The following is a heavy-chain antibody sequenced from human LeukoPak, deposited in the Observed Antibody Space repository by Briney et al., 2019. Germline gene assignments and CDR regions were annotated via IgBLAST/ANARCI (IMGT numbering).Heavy chain of an antibody. D-gene: IGHD3-3*01. CDR3: ARAGVDYDFWSGYYTRARYYFDY. CDR1: GGSFSGYY. Sequence: PSETLSLTCAVYGGSFSGYYWSWIRQPPGKGLEWIGEINHSGSTNYNPSLKSRVTISVDTSKNQFSLKLSSVTAADTAVYYCARAGVDYDFWSGYYTRARYYFDYWGQGTLVTVSS. V-gene: IGHV4-34*01. J-gene: IGHJ4*02. CDR2: INHSGST.